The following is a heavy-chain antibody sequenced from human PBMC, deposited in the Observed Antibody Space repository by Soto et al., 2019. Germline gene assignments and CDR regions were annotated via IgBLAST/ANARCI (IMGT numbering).Heavy chain of an antibody. CDR3: ARAVTWGLDV. CDR1: GFTFSLYS. V-gene: IGHV3-48*04. CDR2: ISRSSTGI. Sequence: EVQLVESGGGLVQPGGSLRVSCAASGFTFSLYSMSWVRQAPGKGLEWVSYISRSSTGIHYADSVKGRFTISRDDVTNSMHLQMNSLRGGDTAVYYCARAVTWGLDVWGRGTTVSISS. J-gene: IGHJ6*01. D-gene: IGHD3-10*01.